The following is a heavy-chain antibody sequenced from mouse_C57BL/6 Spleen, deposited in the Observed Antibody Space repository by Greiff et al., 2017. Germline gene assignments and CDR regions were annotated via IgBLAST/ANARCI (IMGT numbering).Heavy chain of an antibody. J-gene: IGHJ1*03. Sequence: QVQLQQSGAELVRPGASVTLSCKASGYTFTDYEMHWVKQTPVHGLEWIGAIDPETGGTASNQKFKGKAILTADKSSSTAYMELRSLTSEDSAVYYCTRKGDGFYWYFDVWGTGTTVTVSS. CDR1: GYTFTDYE. CDR2: IDPETGGT. V-gene: IGHV1-15*01. CDR3: TRKGDGFYWYFDV. D-gene: IGHD2-3*01.